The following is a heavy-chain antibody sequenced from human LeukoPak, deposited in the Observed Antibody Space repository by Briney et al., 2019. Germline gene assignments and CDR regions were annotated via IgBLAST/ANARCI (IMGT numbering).Heavy chain of an antibody. CDR1: GFTFSNYV. D-gene: IGHD6-19*01. V-gene: IGHV3-23*01. J-gene: IGHJ4*02. CDR2: ISESGDKT. Sequence: GGSLRLSCAASGFTFSNYVLTWVRQAPGKGLECVSSISESGDKTYYADSVKGRFTISRDNSKNTLYLQMNSLRAEDTAVYYCAKDQFSSGWYAFDYWGQGTLVTVSS. CDR3: AKDQFSSGWYAFDY.